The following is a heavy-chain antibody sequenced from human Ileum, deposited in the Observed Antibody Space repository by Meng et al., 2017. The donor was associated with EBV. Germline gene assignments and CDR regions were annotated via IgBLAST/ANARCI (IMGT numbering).Heavy chain of an antibody. CDR1: WDSIAEKRAG. J-gene: IGHJ4*02. CDR3: ARDLEGFDY. CDR2: NYYRSKWYN. V-gene: IGHV6-1*01. Sequence: QAVLSLATTCSPPSTASAVSWDSIAEKRAGWHELRQAAVRGIEWLGRNYYRSKWYNVKAVVVKSRITINPDTSQNQFSLQLNYVTPEDTAVYYCARDLEGFDYWGQGTLVTVSS.